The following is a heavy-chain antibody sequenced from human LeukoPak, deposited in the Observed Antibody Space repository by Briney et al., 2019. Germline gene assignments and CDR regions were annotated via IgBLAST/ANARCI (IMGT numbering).Heavy chain of an antibody. Sequence: ASVKVSCKASGYTFTSYYMHWVRQAPGQGLEWMGWMNPNSGNTGYAQKLQGRVTMTTDTSTSTAYMELRSLRSDDTAVYYCARVQGWLQLDRFDYWGQGTLVTVSS. CDR3: ARVQGWLQLDRFDY. CDR1: GYTFTSYY. V-gene: IGHV1-18*04. D-gene: IGHD5-24*01. J-gene: IGHJ4*02. CDR2: MNPNSGNT.